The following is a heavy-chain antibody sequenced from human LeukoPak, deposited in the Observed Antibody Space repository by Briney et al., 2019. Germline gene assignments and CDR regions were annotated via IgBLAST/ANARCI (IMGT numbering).Heavy chain of an antibody. D-gene: IGHD3-10*01. CDR1: GGSISSYY. Sequence: SETLSLTCTVSGGSISSYYWSWIRQPPGKGLEWIGYIYYSGSTNYNPSLKGRVTISVDTSKNQFSLKLSSVTAADTAVYYCARGRVLWFGELYYFDYWGQGTLVTVSS. CDR3: ARGRVLWFGELYYFDY. J-gene: IGHJ4*02. CDR2: IYYSGST. V-gene: IGHV4-59*01.